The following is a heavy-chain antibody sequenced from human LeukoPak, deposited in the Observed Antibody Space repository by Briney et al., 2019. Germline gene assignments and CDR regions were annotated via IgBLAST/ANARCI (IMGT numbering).Heavy chain of an antibody. Sequence: PSETLSLTCAVYGGSFSGYYWSWLRQPPGKGLEWIGEINHSGSTNYNPSLKSRVTISVDTSKNQFSLELSSVTAADTAVYYCARDKPAYSSGWYRGGNWFDPWGQGTLVTVSS. J-gene: IGHJ5*02. CDR1: GGSFSGYY. D-gene: IGHD6-19*01. V-gene: IGHV4-34*01. CDR2: INHSGST. CDR3: ARDKPAYSSGWYRGGNWFDP.